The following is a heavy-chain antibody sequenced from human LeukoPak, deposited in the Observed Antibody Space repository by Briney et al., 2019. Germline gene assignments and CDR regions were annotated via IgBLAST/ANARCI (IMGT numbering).Heavy chain of an antibody. CDR2: INHSGST. CDR1: GGSFSGYY. CDR3: ARDIVVVVAATLYYYYGMDV. V-gene: IGHV4-34*01. J-gene: IGHJ6*04. D-gene: IGHD2-15*01. Sequence: SETLSLTCAVYGGSFSGYYWSWIRQPPGKGLEWIGEINHSGSTNYNPSLKSRVTISVDTSKNQFSLKLSSETAADTAVYYCARDIVVVVAATLYYYYGMDVWGKGTTVTVSS.